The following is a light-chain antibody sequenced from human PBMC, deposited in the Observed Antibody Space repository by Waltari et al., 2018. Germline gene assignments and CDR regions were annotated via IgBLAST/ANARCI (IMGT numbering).Light chain of an antibody. CDR2: ENN. J-gene: IGLJ6*01. CDR1: SSNIGGFY. Sequence: QSVLTQPPSVSGAPGQRVTISCTGTSSNIGGFYVYWDQQLPGMAPKLLIYENNKRPSWFSDRFSGSKSGTSASLTITGLQTDDEADYYCQSYDSRLSAYLFGSGTKLTVL. V-gene: IGLV1-40*01. CDR3: QSYDSRLSAYL.